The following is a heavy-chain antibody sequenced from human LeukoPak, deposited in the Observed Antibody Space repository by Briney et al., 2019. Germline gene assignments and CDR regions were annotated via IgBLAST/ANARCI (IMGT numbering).Heavy chain of an antibody. J-gene: IGHJ4*02. CDR3: ARRRGSYCSSTSCYHPGFDY. CDR2: INHSGST. CDR1: GGSFSGYY. V-gene: IGHV4-34*01. Sequence: SETLSLTCAVYGGSFSGYYWSWIRQPPGKGLEWIGEINHSGSTNYNPSLKSGVTISVDPSRNQFSLKLSSVTAADTAVYYCARRRGSYCSSTSCYHPGFDYWGQGTLVTVSS. D-gene: IGHD2-2*01.